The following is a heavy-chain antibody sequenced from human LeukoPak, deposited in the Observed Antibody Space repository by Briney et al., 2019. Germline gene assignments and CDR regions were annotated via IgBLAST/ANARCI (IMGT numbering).Heavy chain of an antibody. CDR2: IGTTGGST. CDR3: VNTHGSGSYNN. CDR1: GFTFSHYA. Sequence: GGSLRLSCSASGFTFSHYAMHWVRQAPGKGLEYVSAIGTTGGSTYYADSVKGRFTISRENSKNTLYLQMSSLRPEVTAVYYCVNTHGSGSYNNWGQGTLVTVSS. V-gene: IGHV3-64D*06. D-gene: IGHD3-10*01. J-gene: IGHJ4*02.